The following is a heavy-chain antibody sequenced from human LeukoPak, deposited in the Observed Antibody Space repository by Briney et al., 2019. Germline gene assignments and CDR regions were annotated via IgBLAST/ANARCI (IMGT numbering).Heavy chain of an antibody. CDR2: IYSGGST. CDR3: AREVRRWLLLSYFDY. J-gene: IGHJ4*02. D-gene: IGHD3-22*01. CDR1: GFTFSSYW. V-gene: IGHV3-66*01. Sequence: GGSLRLSCAASGFTFSSYWMHWVRQAPGKGLEWVSVIYSGGSTYYADSVKGRFTISRDSSKNTLYLQMNSLRAEDTAVYYCAREVRRWLLLSYFDYWGQGTLVTVSS.